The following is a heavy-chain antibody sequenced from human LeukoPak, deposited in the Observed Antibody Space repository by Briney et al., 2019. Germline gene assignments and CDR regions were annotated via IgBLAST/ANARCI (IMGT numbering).Heavy chain of an antibody. CDR1: GYTFTSYD. CDR2: MNPNSGNT. V-gene: IGHV1-8*01. Sequence: GASVEVSCKASGYTFTSYDINWVRQATGQGLEWMGWMNPNSGNTGYAQKFQGRVTMTRNTSISTAYMELSSLRSEDTAVYYCASSNLRAAAGTGYFDYWGQGTLVTVSS. D-gene: IGHD6-13*01. CDR3: ASSNLRAAAGTGYFDY. J-gene: IGHJ4*02.